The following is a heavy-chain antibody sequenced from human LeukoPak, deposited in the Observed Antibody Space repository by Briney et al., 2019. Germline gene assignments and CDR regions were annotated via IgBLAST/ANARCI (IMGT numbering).Heavy chain of an antibody. D-gene: IGHD4-17*01. V-gene: IGHV3-11*06. J-gene: IGHJ4*02. CDR1: GFTFSEYY. Sequence: PGGSLRLSCAASGFTFSEYYMSWIRQAPGKGLEWVSYISSRTSSHTKYADSVKGRFTISRDNAKNSLYLQMNSLRAEDTAVYYCARVKGDYCVDYWGQGTVVTASS. CDR3: ARVKGDYCVDY. CDR2: ISSRTSSHT.